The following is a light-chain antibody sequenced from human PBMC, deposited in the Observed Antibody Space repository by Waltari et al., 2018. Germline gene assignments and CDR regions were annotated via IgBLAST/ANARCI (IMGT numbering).Light chain of an antibody. CDR1: QSVRTY. CDR3: QERSNWPGGA. V-gene: IGKV3-11*01. CDR2: DES. J-gene: IGKJ4*01. Sequence: EIVLTQSPATLSLSPGERVTLSCRASQSVRTYLAWYQHRPGQAPRLLIYDESNRATDVPARFSGSGSGTDFTLTISSLQPEDFAIYYCQERSNWPGGAFGGGTKVE.